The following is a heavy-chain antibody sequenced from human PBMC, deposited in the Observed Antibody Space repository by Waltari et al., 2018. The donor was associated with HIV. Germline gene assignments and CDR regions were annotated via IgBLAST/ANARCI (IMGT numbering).Heavy chain of an antibody. V-gene: IGHV3-66*02. Sequence: ELKFVESGGGLVQPGGSLRLSCAASGFIVSSTYMSWVRTAPGKGLEWVSVLYSGGNTNYTDSVKGRFTISRDNSKNTLYLQMSSLRTEDTALYYCYSSGYYGPDYWGQGTLVTVSS. D-gene: IGHD3-22*01. J-gene: IGHJ4*02. CDR1: GFIVSSTY. CDR2: LYSGGNT. CDR3: YSSGYYGPDY.